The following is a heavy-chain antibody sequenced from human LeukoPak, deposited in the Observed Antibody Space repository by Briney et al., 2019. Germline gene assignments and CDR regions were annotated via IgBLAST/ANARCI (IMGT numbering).Heavy chain of an antibody. CDR2: ISGSGGST. CDR1: GFTFSSYA. Sequence: GGSLRLSCAASGFTFSSYAMSWVRQAPGEGLEWVSAISGSGGSTYYADSVKGRFTISRDNSKNTLYLQMNSLRAEDTAVYYCAKRAYYDYVWGSYLHDYWGQGTLVTVSS. V-gene: IGHV3-23*01. D-gene: IGHD3-16*02. CDR3: AKRAYYDYVWGSYLHDY. J-gene: IGHJ4*02.